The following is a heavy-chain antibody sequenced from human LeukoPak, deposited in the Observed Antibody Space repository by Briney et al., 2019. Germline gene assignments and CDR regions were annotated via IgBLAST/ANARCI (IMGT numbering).Heavy chain of an antibody. Sequence: SETLSLTCTVAGGSISNSYLTWVRQPAGEGLEWIGRMYVSGTTNYNPSLRSRVTMSIDTSKNQFSLRLSSVTAADTAVYYCARENYYDSSGYSEGMDVWGQGHTVTVS. J-gene: IGHJ6*02. CDR1: GGSISNSY. D-gene: IGHD3-22*01. CDR3: ARENYYDSSGYSEGMDV. CDR2: MYVSGTT. V-gene: IGHV4-4*07.